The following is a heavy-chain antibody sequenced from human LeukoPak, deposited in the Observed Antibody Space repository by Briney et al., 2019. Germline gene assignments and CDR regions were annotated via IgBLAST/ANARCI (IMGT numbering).Heavy chain of an antibody. Sequence: GGSLRLSCAVSGLSFSNYWMHCARQAPGKGLVWVARTNLHGTAVDYADSVKGRFTISRDNAKNTLFLQMNSLRAEDTAVYYCASAYTYVRLGDHWGQGTLVTVSS. V-gene: IGHV3-74*01. CDR1: GLSFSNYW. J-gene: IGHJ4*02. D-gene: IGHD3-16*01. CDR3: ASAYTYVRLGDH. CDR2: TNLHGTAV.